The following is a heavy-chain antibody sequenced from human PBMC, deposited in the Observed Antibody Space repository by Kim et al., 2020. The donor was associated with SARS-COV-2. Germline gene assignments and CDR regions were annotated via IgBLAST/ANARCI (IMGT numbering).Heavy chain of an antibody. CDR3: ARVYTGTTRYFDS. CDR1: GYTFTSHT. V-gene: IGHV7-4-1*02. D-gene: IGHD3-9*01. Sequence: ASVKVSCKASGYTFTSHTVTWVRQAPGQGLEWMGWINTYTGNPTYAQGFTGRFVLSLDTSVSTTFLQINSLQTDDTAVYYCARVYTGTTRYFDSWGQGSLVIVYS. CDR2: INTYTGNP. J-gene: IGHJ4*02.